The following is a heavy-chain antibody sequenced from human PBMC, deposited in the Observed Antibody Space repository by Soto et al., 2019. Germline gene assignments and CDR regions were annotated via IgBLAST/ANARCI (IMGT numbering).Heavy chain of an antibody. D-gene: IGHD3-9*01. CDR1: GYSFTSYW. CDR2: IYPGDSDT. Sequence: PGESLKISCKGSGYSFTSYWIGWVRQMPGKGLEWMGIIYPGDSDTRYSPSFQGQVTISADKSISTAYLQWSSLKASDTAMYYCARHGNDILTGYYDAFLEPWGQGTLVTVSS. J-gene: IGHJ4*02. CDR3: ARHGNDILTGYYDAFLEP. V-gene: IGHV5-51*01.